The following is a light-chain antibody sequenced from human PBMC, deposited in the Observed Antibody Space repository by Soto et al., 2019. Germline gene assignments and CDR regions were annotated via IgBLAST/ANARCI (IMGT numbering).Light chain of an antibody. J-gene: IGKJ2*01. Sequence: EIVLTQSPATLSLSPGERATLSCRASQSVSSYLAWYQQKPGQAPRLLIYDASNRATGIPARFSGSGSGTDFTLTISSLEPXDXXXXXXXXXXXWKYTFGQGTKLEIK. V-gene: IGKV3-11*01. CDR1: QSVSSY. CDR3: XXXXXWKYT. CDR2: DAS.